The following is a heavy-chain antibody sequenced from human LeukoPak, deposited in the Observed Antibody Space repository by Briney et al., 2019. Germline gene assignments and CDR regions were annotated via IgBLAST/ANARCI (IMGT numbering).Heavy chain of an antibody. J-gene: IGHJ1*01. CDR1: GFTFSNYA. V-gene: IGHV3-23*01. CDR2: ISGSGGST. CDR3: AKDPQVRSSSWSEYFQH. Sequence: PGASLRLSCAASGFTFSNYAMSWVRQAPGKGLEWVSTISGSGGSTFYADSVKGRFTISRDNSKNTLYLQMNSLRAEDTAIYYCAKDPQVRSSSWSEYFQHWGQGTLVTVSS. D-gene: IGHD6-13*01.